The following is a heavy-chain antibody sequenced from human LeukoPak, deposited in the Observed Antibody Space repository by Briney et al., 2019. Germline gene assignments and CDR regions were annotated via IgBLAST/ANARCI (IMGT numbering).Heavy chain of an antibody. Sequence: GGSLRLSCAASGFTFNNYEMHWVRQTAGKGLEWVSAVGIAGDTFYAGSVKGRFSISRDNAESSLFLQMNSLRAGDTAVYYCAREGRMGTADAFDVWGQGTTVTVFS. CDR3: AREGRMGTADAFDV. V-gene: IGHV3-13*01. J-gene: IGHJ3*01. CDR1: GFTFNNYE. CDR2: VGIAGDT. D-gene: IGHD1-14*01.